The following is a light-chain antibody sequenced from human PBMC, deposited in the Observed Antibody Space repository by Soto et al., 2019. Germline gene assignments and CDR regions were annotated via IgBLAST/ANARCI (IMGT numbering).Light chain of an antibody. CDR2: GAS. CDR1: QSISSN. V-gene: IGKV3-15*01. Sequence: EIVMTQSPATLSVSPGERATLSCRASQSISSNLAWYQQKPGQAPRLLIYGASTRATGIPARFSGSGSGTEFTLTITSLQSEDFAVYYCQQNNHWLWTFGQGTKVELK. CDR3: QQNNHWLWT. J-gene: IGKJ1*01.